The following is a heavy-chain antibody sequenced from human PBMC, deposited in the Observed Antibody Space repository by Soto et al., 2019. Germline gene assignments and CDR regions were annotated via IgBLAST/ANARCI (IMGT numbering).Heavy chain of an antibody. CDR2: IYYSGST. V-gene: IGHV4-59*08. J-gene: IGHJ6*03. D-gene: IGHD2-2*01. Sequence: TSETLSLTCTVSGGSISSYYWSWIRQPPGKGLEWIGYIYYSGSTNYNPSLKSRVTISVDTSKNQFSLKLSSVTAADTAVYYCARHADIVVVPAAYYYYYMDVWGKGTTVTVSS. CDR1: GGSISSYY. CDR3: ARHADIVVVPAAYYYYYMDV.